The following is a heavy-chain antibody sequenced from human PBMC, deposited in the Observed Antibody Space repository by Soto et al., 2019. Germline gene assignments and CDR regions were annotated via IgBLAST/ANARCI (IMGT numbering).Heavy chain of an antibody. CDR3: ARRIRDFDFDYYGLDV. Sequence: QVQLVESGGGLVKPGGSLRLSCAASGFTFSDYYMTWIRQAPGKGLEWVSYISSRSSYTNYADSVKGRFTISKDNAKNSLYLQMNSLRAEDTAVYYCARRIRDFDFDYYGLDVWGQGTTVSVSS. CDR2: ISSRSSYT. CDR1: GFTFSDYY. V-gene: IGHV3-11*06. D-gene: IGHD3-9*01. J-gene: IGHJ6*02.